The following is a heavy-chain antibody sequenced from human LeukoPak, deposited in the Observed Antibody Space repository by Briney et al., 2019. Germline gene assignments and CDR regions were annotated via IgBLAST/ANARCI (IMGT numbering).Heavy chain of an antibody. Sequence: GGSLRLSCAASGFTFSSYAMHWVRQAPGKGLEWVAVISYDGSNKYYADSVKGRFTISRDNSKNTLYLQMNSLRAEDTAVYYCASEPAAISNYYYYMDVWGKGTTVTVSS. CDR1: GFTFSSYA. CDR2: ISYDGSNK. D-gene: IGHD2-2*01. CDR3: ASEPAAISNYYYYMDV. V-gene: IGHV3-30-3*01. J-gene: IGHJ6*03.